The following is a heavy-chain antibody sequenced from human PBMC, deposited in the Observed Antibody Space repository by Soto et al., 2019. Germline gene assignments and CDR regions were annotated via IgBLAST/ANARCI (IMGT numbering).Heavy chain of an antibody. CDR1: GFTFSSYG. CDR2: ISYDGSNK. CDR3: AKGYSNHGLYYYYGMDV. J-gene: IGHJ6*02. Sequence: QVQLVESGGGVVQPGRSLRLSCAASGFTFSSYGMHWVRQAPGKGLEWVAVISYDGSNKYYADSVKGRFTISRDNSKNTLYLQMNSLRAEDTAVYYCAKGYSNHGLYYYYGMDVWGQGTTVTVSS. D-gene: IGHD4-4*01. V-gene: IGHV3-30*18.